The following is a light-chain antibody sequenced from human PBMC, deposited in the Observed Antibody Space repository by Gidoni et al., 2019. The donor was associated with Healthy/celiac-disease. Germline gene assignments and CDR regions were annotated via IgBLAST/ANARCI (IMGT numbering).Light chain of an antibody. CDR3: QQYNNWPFLMYT. CDR1: QSVSSN. Sequence: EIVMTQSPATLSVSPGERATLSCRASQSVSSNLAWYQQKPGQAPRLLIYGASTRATGIPARFSGSGSGTEFTLSISSLQSEDFAVYYCQQYNNWPFLMYTFXQXTKLEIK. J-gene: IGKJ2*01. CDR2: GAS. V-gene: IGKV3-15*01.